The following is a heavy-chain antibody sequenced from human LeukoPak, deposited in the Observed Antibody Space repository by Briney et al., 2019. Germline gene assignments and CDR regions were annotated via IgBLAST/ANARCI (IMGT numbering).Heavy chain of an antibody. CDR3: ARVGPAVAGKKFDY. V-gene: IGHV1-18*01. D-gene: IGHD6-19*01. Sequence: ASVKVSCKASGYTFTSYDINWVRQATGQGLEWMGWMNPNSGNTNYAQKLQGRVTMTTDTSTSTAYMELRSLRSDDTAVYYCARVGPAVAGKKFDYWGQGTLVTVSS. J-gene: IGHJ4*02. CDR1: GYTFTSYD. CDR2: MNPNSGNT.